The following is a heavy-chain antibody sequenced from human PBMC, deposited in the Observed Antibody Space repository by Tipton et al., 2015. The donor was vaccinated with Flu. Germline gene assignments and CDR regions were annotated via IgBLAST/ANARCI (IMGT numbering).Heavy chain of an antibody. V-gene: IGHV4-59*07. Sequence: TLSLTCTVSGGSMRNYCWSWIRQPAGKGLEWIGSMYDSGTTNYNPSLKSRVSISDDTSKNHLSLHLTSVTAADTAVYYCARHRQWGSDAFDIWGQGTMVTVSS. CDR1: GGSMRNYC. D-gene: IGHD7-27*01. CDR3: ARHRQWGSDAFDI. CDR2: MYDSGTT. J-gene: IGHJ3*02.